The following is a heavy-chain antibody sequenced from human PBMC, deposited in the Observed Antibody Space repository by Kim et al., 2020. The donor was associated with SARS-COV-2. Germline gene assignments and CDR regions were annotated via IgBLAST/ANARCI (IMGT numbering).Heavy chain of an antibody. J-gene: IGHJ6*02. V-gene: IGHV1-18*01. CDR1: GYTFTSYG. D-gene: IGHD3-3*01. CDR2: ISAYNGNT. Sequence: ASVKVSCKASGYTFTSYGISWVRQAPGQGLEWMGWISAYNGNTNYAQKLQGRVTMTTDTSTSTAYMELRSLRSDDTAVYYCARDKRITIFGVVIIPDYYYGMDVWGQGTTVTVSS. CDR3: ARDKRITIFGVVIIPDYYYGMDV.